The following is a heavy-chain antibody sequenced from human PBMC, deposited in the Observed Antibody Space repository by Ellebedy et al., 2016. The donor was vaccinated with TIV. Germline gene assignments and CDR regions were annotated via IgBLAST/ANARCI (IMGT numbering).Heavy chain of an antibody. V-gene: IGHV3-74*01. D-gene: IGHD4-17*01. CDR2: INSDGSST. Sequence: GESLKISXAASGFTFSSYWMHWVRQAPGKGLVWVSRINSDGSSTSYADSVKGRFTISRDNAKNTLYLQMNSLRAEDTAVYYCASNPDYGDAFDIWGQGTMVTVSS. CDR1: GFTFSSYW. J-gene: IGHJ3*02. CDR3: ASNPDYGDAFDI.